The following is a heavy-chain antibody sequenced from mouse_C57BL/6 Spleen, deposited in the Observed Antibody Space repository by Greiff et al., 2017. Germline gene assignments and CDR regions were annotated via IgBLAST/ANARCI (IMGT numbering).Heavy chain of an antibody. V-gene: IGHV1-74*01. D-gene: IGHD1-1*01. J-gene: IGHJ2*01. Sequence: QVQLKQPGAELVKPGASVKVSCKASGYTFTSYWMHWVKQRPGQGLEWIGRIHPSDSDTNYTQKFKGNATVTGNKSSRTAYMQLSSLTSEDSAVYYCAIYSSLDYWGQGTTLTVSS. CDR3: AIYSSLDY. CDR1: GYTFTSYW. CDR2: IHPSDSDT.